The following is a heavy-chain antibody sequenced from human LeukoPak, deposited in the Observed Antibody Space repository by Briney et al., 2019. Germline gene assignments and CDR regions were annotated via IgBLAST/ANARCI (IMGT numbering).Heavy chain of an antibody. CDR3: VRGSSDWYGIDY. J-gene: IGHJ4*02. CDR2: INIDGTST. Sequence: GGSLRLSCTASGFTFSNYWMHWVRQVPGKGLVCVSRINIDGTSTSYADSVKGRFTISRDNAKNALYLQMNGLRAEDTAVYYCVRGSSDWYGIDYWGQGALVNVSS. D-gene: IGHD6-19*01. CDR1: GFTFSNYW. V-gene: IGHV3-74*01.